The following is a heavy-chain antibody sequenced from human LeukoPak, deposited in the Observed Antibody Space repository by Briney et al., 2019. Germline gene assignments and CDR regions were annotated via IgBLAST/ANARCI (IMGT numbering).Heavy chain of an antibody. CDR3: ARDAGTLESGNSDWSLNWFDS. J-gene: IGHJ5*01. CDR2: ISTDGSAT. Sequence: GSPRLSCAASGFTFSSHWMHWVRQVPGKGLVWVSRISTDGSATTYADSVKGRFTMPRDNGTNTLYLQMNSLSGEDTALYYCARDAGTLESGNSDWSLNWFDSWGQGT. CDR1: GFTFSSHW. V-gene: IGHV3-74*01. D-gene: IGHD3-9*01.